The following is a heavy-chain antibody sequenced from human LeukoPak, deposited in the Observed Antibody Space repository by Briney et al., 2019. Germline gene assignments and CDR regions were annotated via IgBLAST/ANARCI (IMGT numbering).Heavy chain of an antibody. J-gene: IGHJ4*02. CDR1: GFTFSSYW. CDR2: IKQDGSEK. D-gene: IGHD1-26*01. V-gene: IGHV3-7*03. CDR3: ASPKTPSGSYGDFDY. Sequence: PGGSLRLSCAASGFTFSSYWMSWVRQAPGKGLEWVANIKQDGSEKYYVDSVKGRFTISRDNAKNSLYLRMNSLRAEDTAVYYCASPKTPSGSYGDFDYWGQGTLVTVSS.